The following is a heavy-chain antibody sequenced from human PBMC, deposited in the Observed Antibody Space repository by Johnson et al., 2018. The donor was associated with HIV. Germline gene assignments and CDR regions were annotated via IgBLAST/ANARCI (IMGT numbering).Heavy chain of an antibody. Sequence: VQLVDAGGGVVQPGRSLRLSCEASGFNFNHAWMSWVRQAPGKGLEWVGRIKSKTDGGTIDYGAPVIGSFTISRDDSNNTLYLQMNSLKTEDTAVYYCTTDWDIVVVPAPAFDIWGQGTMVTVSS. CDR1: GFNFNHAW. CDR3: TTDWDIVVVPAPAFDI. V-gene: IGHV3-15*01. CDR2: IKSKTDGGTI. D-gene: IGHD2-2*01. J-gene: IGHJ3*02.